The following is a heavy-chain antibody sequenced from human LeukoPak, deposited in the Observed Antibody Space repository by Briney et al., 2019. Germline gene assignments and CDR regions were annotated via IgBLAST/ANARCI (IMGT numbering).Heavy chain of an antibody. Sequence: PGGSLRLSCAASGFTFSSYSMNWVRQAPGKGLEWVSSISSSSSYIYYADSVKGRFTISRDNAKNSLYLQMNSLRAEDTAVYYCARDPELSGPAAFFDYWGQGTLVTVSS. CDR2: ISSSSSYI. CDR1: GFTFSSYS. D-gene: IGHD2-2*01. V-gene: IGHV3-21*01. CDR3: ARDPELSGPAAFFDY. J-gene: IGHJ4*02.